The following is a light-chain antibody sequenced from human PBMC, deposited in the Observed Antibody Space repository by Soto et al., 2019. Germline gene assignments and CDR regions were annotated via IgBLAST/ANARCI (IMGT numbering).Light chain of an antibody. CDR3: QHYNNWPRT. CDR2: GAS. Sequence: EIVMTQSPATLSVSPGERATLSCRASQSVSSNLAWYQQKPGQAPRLLIYGASTRATGIPARFSGSRSGTEFTLTISSLQSEDFAVSYCQHYNNWPRTFGQGTKVEIK. CDR1: QSVSSN. J-gene: IGKJ1*01. V-gene: IGKV3D-15*01.